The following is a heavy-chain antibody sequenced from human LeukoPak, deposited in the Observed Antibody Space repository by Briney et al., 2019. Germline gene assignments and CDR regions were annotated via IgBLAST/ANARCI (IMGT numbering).Heavy chain of an antibody. V-gene: IGHV4-31*03. CDR1: GDSISSGGYY. D-gene: IGHD3-16*02. CDR3: ARAETRSYQGYFFDY. J-gene: IGHJ4*02. CDR2: IYYSGST. Sequence: SQTLSLTCTVSGDSISSGGYYWSWIRQHPGKGLEWIGYIYYSGSTYYNPSLKSRVTISVDTSKNQFSLKLSSVTAADTAVYYCARAETRSYQGYFFDYWGQGTLVTVSS.